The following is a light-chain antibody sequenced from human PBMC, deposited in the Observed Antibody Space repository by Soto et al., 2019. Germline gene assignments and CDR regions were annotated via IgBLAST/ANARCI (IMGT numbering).Light chain of an antibody. CDR2: KAS. J-gene: IGKJ1*01. CDR3: QHYNSYSEA. V-gene: IGKV1-5*03. Sequence: DIHMTQSSSTLSGSVGNRVTITCRASQTISSWLAWYQQKPGKAPKLLIYKASTLKSGVPSRFSGSGYGTEFNLTISSLQTDDFATYYCQHYNSYSEAFGQGTKVDIK. CDR1: QTISSW.